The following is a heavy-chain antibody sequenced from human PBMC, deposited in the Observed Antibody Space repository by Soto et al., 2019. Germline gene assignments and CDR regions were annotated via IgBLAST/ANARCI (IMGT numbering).Heavy chain of an antibody. CDR2: IHPDGSMT. V-gene: IGHV3-74*01. Sequence: EMQLVESGGGLVQPGGSLRLSCAASGFNFSDSWMHWVRQAPGKGLVWVSRIHPDGSMTHYADSVKGRFTTSRDNVKNTMFLQLSSLRAEDTAIYYCVRDIRSGDFWGQVTLGTVSS. D-gene: IGHD6-19*01. CDR3: VRDIRSGDF. CDR1: GFNFSDSW. J-gene: IGHJ4*02.